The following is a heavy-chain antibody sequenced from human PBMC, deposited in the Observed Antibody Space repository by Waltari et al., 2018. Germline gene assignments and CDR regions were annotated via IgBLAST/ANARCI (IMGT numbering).Heavy chain of an antibody. CDR3: ARADDYIWGSPLGWFDP. Sequence: QVQLQESGPGLVKPSETLSLTCTVSGGSISSYYWRWLRQPPGKGLEWIGYIYYSGSTNYNPSLKSRVTISVDTSKNQFSLKLSSVTAADTAVYYCARADDYIWGSPLGWFDPWGQGTLVTVSS. D-gene: IGHD3-16*01. V-gene: IGHV4-59*01. J-gene: IGHJ5*02. CDR1: GGSISSYY. CDR2: IYYSGST.